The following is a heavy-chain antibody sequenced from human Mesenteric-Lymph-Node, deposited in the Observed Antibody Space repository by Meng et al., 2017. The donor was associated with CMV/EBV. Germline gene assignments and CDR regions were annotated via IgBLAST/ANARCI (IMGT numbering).Heavy chain of an antibody. CDR2: INPNSGGT. CDR3: ARVTIQLERLRYYYYGMDV. CDR1: GYTFTGYY. V-gene: IGHV1-2*02. J-gene: IGHJ6*02. D-gene: IGHD1-1*01. Sequence: ASVKVSCKASGYTFTGYYMHWVRQAPGQGLEWMGWINPNSGGTNYAQKFQGRVTMTRDTSISTAYMELSRLRSDDTAVYYCARVTIQLERLRYYYYGMDVWGQGTTVTVSS.